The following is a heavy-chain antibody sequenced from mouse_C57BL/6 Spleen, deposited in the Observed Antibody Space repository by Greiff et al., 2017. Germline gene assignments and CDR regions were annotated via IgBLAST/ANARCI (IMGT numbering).Heavy chain of an antibody. D-gene: IGHD1-1*01. CDR3: ARFDGTTGGFDY. V-gene: IGHV1-80*01. J-gene: IGHJ2*01. CDR2: IYPGDGDT. CDR1: GYAFSSYW. Sequence: QVQLKESGAELVKPGASVKISCKASGYAFSSYWMNWVKQRPGKGLEWIGQIYPGDGDTNYNGKFKGKATLTADKSSSTAYMQLSSLTSEDSAVYFCARFDGTTGGFDYWGQGTTLTVSS.